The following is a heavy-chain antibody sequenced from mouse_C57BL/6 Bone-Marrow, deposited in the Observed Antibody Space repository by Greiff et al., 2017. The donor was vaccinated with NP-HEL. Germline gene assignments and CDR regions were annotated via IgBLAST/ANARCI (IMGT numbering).Heavy chain of an antibody. Sequence: EVKLVESGGGLVQPGGSLKLSCAASGFTFSDYYMYWVRQTPEKRLEWVAYISNGGGSTYYPDTVKGRFTISRDNAKNTLYLQMSRLKSEDTAMYYCARHRDDGYYVYYAMDYWGQGTSVTVSS. D-gene: IGHD2-3*01. CDR2: ISNGGGST. CDR3: ARHRDDGYYVYYAMDY. V-gene: IGHV5-12*01. CDR1: GFTFSDYY. J-gene: IGHJ4*01.